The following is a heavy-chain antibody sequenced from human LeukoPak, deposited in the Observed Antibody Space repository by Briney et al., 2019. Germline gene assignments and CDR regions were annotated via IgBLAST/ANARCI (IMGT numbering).Heavy chain of an antibody. J-gene: IGHJ5*02. CDR3: ARHLRNWFDP. D-gene: IGHD3-10*01. Sequence: SETLSLTRTVSGGSISSYYWSWIRQPPGKGLEWIGYIYYSGSTNYNPSLKSRVTISVDTSKNQFSLKLSSVTAADTAVYYCARHLRNWFDPWGQGTLVTVSS. V-gene: IGHV4-59*08. CDR1: GGSISSYY. CDR2: IYYSGST.